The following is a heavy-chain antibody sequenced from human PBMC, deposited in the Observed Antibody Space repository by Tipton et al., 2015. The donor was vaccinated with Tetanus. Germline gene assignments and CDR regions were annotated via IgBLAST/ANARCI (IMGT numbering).Heavy chain of an antibody. Sequence: TLSLTCTVSGGSVSSGSYYWSWIRQRPGKGLEWIGYMFYGGSPKYNPSLKSRVTILVDKSKNQLSLKLRSVTAADTAVYFCARDPYYNGGGYFDYWGQGTLVTVFS. CDR1: GGSVSSGSYY. J-gene: IGHJ4*02. V-gene: IGHV4-61*01. CDR3: ARDPYYNGGGYFDY. CDR2: MFYGGSP. D-gene: IGHD3-10*01.